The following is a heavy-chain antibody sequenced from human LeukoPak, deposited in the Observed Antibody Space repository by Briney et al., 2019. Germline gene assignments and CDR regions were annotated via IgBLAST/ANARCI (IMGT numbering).Heavy chain of an antibody. D-gene: IGHD3-16*01. CDR1: GFTFSSHG. Sequence: PGRSLRLSCAASGFTFSSHGMHWVRQAPGKGLEWVALISYDGSNKYYADSVKGRFTISRDNSKKTLYLQMNSLRVEDTALYYCAKWLRDYGSYAYYWGQGTLVTVSS. CDR3: AKWLRDYGSYAYY. V-gene: IGHV3-30*18. CDR2: ISYDGSNK. J-gene: IGHJ4*02.